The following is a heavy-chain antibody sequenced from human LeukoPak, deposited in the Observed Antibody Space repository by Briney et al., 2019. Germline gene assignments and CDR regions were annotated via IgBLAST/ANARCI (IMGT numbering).Heavy chain of an antibody. D-gene: IGHD5-18*01. V-gene: IGHV3-43*01. CDR1: GFTFDDYT. CDR3: ATTYSYGQRGFDY. Sequence: PGGSLRLSCAASGFTFDDYTMHWVRQAPGKGLEWVSLISWDGDSTNYADSVKGRFTISRDNSKNTLYLQMNSLRAEDTAVYYCATTYSYGQRGFDYWGQGTLVTVSS. J-gene: IGHJ4*02. CDR2: ISWDGDST.